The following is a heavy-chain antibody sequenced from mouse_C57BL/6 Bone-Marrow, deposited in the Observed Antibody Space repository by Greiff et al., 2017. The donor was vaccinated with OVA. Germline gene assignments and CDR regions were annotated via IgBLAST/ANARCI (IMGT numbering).Heavy chain of an antibody. CDR3: ARGKGDGEDY. D-gene: IGHD1-2*01. J-gene: IGHJ2*01. CDR2: IYPGDGDT. Sequence: VKLMESGAELVKPGASVKISCEASGYAFSSYWMNWVKQRPGKGLEWIGQIYPGDGDTNYNGKFKGKATLTADKSSSTAYMQLSSLTSEDSAVYFCARGKGDGEDYWGQGTTLTVSS. V-gene: IGHV1-80*01. CDR1: GYAFSSYW.